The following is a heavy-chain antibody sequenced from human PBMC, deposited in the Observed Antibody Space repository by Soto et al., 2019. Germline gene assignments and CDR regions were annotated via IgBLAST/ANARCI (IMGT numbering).Heavy chain of an antibody. D-gene: IGHD3-10*01. CDR2: INHSGST. V-gene: IGHV4-34*01. J-gene: IGHJ6*02. Sequence: SETLSLTCAVYGGSFSGYYWSWIRQPPGKGLEWIGEINHSGSTNYNPSLKSRVTISVDTSKNQFSLKLSSVTAADTAVYYCARDIITMVRGVNYYYGMDVWGQGTTVTVSS. CDR1: GGSFSGYY. CDR3: ARDIITMVRGVNYYYGMDV.